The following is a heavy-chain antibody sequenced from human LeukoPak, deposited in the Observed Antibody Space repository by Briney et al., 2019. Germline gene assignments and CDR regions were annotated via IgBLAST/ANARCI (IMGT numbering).Heavy chain of an antibody. Sequence: SETLSLTCAVYGGSFSGYYWSWIRQPPGKGLEWIGEINHSGSTNYNPSLKSRVTISVDTSKNQFSLKLSSVTAADTAVYYCARHLDCSSTSCYGYFDYWGQGTLVTVSS. CDR1: GGSFSGYY. CDR2: INHSGST. D-gene: IGHD2-2*01. CDR3: ARHLDCSSTSCYGYFDY. J-gene: IGHJ4*02. V-gene: IGHV4-34*01.